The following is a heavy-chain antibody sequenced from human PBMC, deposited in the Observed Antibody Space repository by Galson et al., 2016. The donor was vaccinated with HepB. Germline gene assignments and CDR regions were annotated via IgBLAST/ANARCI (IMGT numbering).Heavy chain of an antibody. V-gene: IGHV3-30-3*01. CDR1: RFTFSNNA. CDR2: ISYDGSAE. Sequence: SLRLSCAASRFTFSNNAMHWVRQAPGKGLEWVAVISYDGSAEKYADYLKGRFTISRDNSKNTMYLQMDSLRAEDTAVYYCARAHSALLDYYYYGRDLWGHGTPVTVSS. D-gene: IGHD2-15*01. J-gene: IGHJ6*02. CDR3: ARAHSALLDYYYYGRDL.